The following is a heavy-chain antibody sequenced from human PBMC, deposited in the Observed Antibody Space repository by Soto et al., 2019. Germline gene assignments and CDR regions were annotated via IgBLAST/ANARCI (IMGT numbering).Heavy chain of an antibody. CDR2: ISYDGSNK. CDR1: GFTFSSYG. J-gene: IGHJ4*02. D-gene: IGHD4-17*01. V-gene: IGHV3-30*18. Sequence: QVQLVESGGGVVQPGRSLRLSCAASGFTFSSYGMHWVRQAPGKGLEWVAVISYDGSNKYYADSVKGRFTISRDNSKNTLYLQMNSLRAEDTAVYYCAKDQVTVTTVSLDYWGQGTLVTVSS. CDR3: AKDQVTVTTVSLDY.